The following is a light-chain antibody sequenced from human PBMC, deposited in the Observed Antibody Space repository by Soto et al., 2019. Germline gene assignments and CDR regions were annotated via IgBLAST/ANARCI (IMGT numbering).Light chain of an antibody. CDR3: QQYNSYLWT. J-gene: IGKJ1*01. Sequence: DIQMTQSPSTLSASVGDRVTITCRASQSISSWLAWYHQKPGKAPKLLIYDVSSLESGVPSRFSGSGSGTEFTLTISSLQPDDFTTYYCQQYNSYLWTFGQGTKVEIK. CDR1: QSISSW. V-gene: IGKV1-5*01. CDR2: DVS.